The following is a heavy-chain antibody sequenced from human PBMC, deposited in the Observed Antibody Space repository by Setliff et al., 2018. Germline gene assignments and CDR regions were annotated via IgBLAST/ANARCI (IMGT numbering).Heavy chain of an antibody. CDR1: GYTFTAYD. CDR2: MNPNSGRT. V-gene: IGHV1-8*02. J-gene: IGHJ6*03. CDR3: ARGALVLQFLEWLPRFYYMDA. D-gene: IGHD3-3*01. Sequence: ASVKVSCKASGYTFTAYDIVWVRQATGQGLEWMGWMNPNSGRTGYPQKFQGRVTMTRNTSISTAYMELSSLRSEDTAVYFCARGALVLQFLEWLPRFYYMDAWGKGTTVTVSS.